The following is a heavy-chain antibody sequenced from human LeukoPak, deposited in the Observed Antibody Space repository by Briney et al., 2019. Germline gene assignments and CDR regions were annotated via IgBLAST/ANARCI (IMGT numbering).Heavy chain of an antibody. CDR2: IKQDGSEK. D-gene: IGHD3-22*01. V-gene: IGHV3-7*01. Sequence: GGSLRLSCAASGFTFSSYWMSWVRQAPGKGLERVANIKQDGSEKYYVDSVKGRFTISRDNAKNSLYLQMNSLRAEDTAVYYCARDGGIITPSRWFDPWGQGTLVTVSS. CDR1: GFTFSSYW. J-gene: IGHJ5*02. CDR3: ARDGGIITPSRWFDP.